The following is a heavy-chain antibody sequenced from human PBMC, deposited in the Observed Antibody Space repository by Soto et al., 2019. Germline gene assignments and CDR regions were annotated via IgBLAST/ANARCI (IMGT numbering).Heavy chain of an antibody. CDR2: IYYSGST. V-gene: IGHV4-31*03. J-gene: IGHJ5*02. CDR1: GGSISSGGYY. Sequence: QVQLQESGPGLVKPSQTLSLTCTVSGGSISSGGYYWSWIRQHPGKGLEWIGYIYYSGSTYYNPSLQSRVTISVDTSKNQFSLKLSSVTAADTAVYYCARGEYNWNVVSWFDPWGQGTLVTVSS. CDR3: ARGEYNWNVVSWFDP. D-gene: IGHD1-20*01.